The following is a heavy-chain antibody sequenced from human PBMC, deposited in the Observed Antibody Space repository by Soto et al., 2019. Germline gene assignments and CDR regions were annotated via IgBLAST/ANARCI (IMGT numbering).Heavy chain of an antibody. V-gene: IGHV1-69*06. CDR3: AASSFQSGVSGYFHLDH. D-gene: IGHD3-3*01. CDR2: IIPLFDSA. CDR1: GDTFSNQA. J-gene: IGHJ4*02. Sequence: SVKVSCKTSGDTFSNQAISWVRQAPGQGLEWMGGIIPLFDSASYAQRSHDRVTITADKFTNTVYMELRSLTSEDTAVYYCAASSFQSGVSGYFHLDHWGQGTLVTVS.